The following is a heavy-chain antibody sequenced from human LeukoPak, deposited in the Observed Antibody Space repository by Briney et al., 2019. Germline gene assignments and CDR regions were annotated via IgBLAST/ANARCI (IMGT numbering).Heavy chain of an antibody. D-gene: IGHD6-13*01. J-gene: IGHJ4*02. CDR2: ISSSSSYI. Sequence: GGSLRLSCAASGFTFSSYSMNWVRQAPGKGLEWVSSISSSSSYIYYADSVKGRFTISRDNAKNSLYLQMNSLRAEDTAVYYRARGKGGIAAAMDYWGQGTLVTVSS. CDR3: ARGKGGIAAAMDY. V-gene: IGHV3-21*01. CDR1: GFTFSSYS.